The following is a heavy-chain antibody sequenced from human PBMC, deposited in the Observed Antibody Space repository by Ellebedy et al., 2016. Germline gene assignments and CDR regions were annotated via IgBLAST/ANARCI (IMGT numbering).Heavy chain of an antibody. Sequence: GESLKISXAASGFTFTSHNMHWVRLAPGRGLEWVSYINSGGYTIYYADSVRGRFTVSRDNAKNTLYLQMNSLRADDTGVYYCARDYGSVTGDVWGRGTTVTVSS. CDR1: GFTFTSHN. D-gene: IGHD6-25*01. J-gene: IGHJ6*04. CDR2: INSGGYTI. CDR3: ARDYGSVTGDV. V-gene: IGHV3-48*04.